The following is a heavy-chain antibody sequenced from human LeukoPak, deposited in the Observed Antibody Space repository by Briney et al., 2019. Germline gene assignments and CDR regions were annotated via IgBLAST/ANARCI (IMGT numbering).Heavy chain of an antibody. D-gene: IGHD6-13*01. J-gene: IGHJ4*02. Sequence: ASVKVSCKASGYTFTSYGISWVRQAPGQGLEWMGWISAYNGNTNYAQKLQGRVTMTTDTSTSTAYMELRSLRSDDTAVYYCARDWGRYSSSWYFDYWGQGTLVTVS. CDR2: ISAYNGNT. V-gene: IGHV1-18*01. CDR1: GYTFTSYG. CDR3: ARDWGRYSSSWYFDY.